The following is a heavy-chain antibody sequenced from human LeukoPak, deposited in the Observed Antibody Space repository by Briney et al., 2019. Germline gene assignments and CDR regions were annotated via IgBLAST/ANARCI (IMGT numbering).Heavy chain of an antibody. V-gene: IGHV3-72*01. D-gene: IGHD2-15*01. CDR2: SRNKENRYST. CDR3: VREYFGGYDY. Sequence: GGSLRLSCAASGFSFSVYYMAWVRQAPGKGLEWVGLSRNKENRYSTEYGASVKGRVTTSRDDSKNLMYLEMKSLKSEDTAVYYCVREYFGGYDYWGQGTLVTVSS. J-gene: IGHJ4*02. CDR1: GFSFSVYY.